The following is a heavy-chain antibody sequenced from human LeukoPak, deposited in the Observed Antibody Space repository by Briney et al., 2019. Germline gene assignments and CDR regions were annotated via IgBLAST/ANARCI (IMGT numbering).Heavy chain of an antibody. V-gene: IGHV3-23*01. CDR3: AKPIYYDGSGYSVDY. J-gene: IGHJ4*02. D-gene: IGHD3-22*01. Sequence: GGSLRLSCAASGFTFSSYAMSWVRQAPGKGLEWVSAISGSGGSTYYADSVKGRFTISRDNSKNTLYLQMNSLRAEDTAVYYCAKPIYYDGSGYSVDYWGQGTLVTVSS. CDR1: GFTFSSYA. CDR2: ISGSGGST.